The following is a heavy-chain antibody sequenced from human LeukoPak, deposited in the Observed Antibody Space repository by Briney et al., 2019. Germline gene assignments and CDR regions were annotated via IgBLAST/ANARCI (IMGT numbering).Heavy chain of an antibody. J-gene: IGHJ5*02. D-gene: IGHD2-2*01. CDR1: GGTFSSYA. CDR2: IIPIFGTA. V-gene: IGHV1-69*05. CDR3: ARTREYQLLGTLGGIWFDP. Sequence: ASVKVSCKASGGTFSSYAISWVRQAPGQGLEWMGGIIPIFGTANYAQKFQGRVTITTDESTSTAYMELSSLRSEDTAVYYCARTREYQLLGTLGGIWFDPWGQGTQVTVSS.